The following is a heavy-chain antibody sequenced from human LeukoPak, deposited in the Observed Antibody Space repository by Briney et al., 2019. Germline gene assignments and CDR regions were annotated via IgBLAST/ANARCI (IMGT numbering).Heavy chain of an antibody. V-gene: IGHV3-21*01. D-gene: IGHD6-13*01. J-gene: IGHJ4*02. CDR2: ISSSSSYI. CDR3: AREGGIAAAATYYFDY. CDR1: GFTFSSYS. Sequence: NTGGSLRLSCAASGFTFSSYSMNWVRQAPGKELEWVSSISSSSSYIYYADSVKGRFTISRDNAKNSLYLQMNSLRAEDTAVYYCAREGGIAAAATYYFDYWGQGTLVTVSS.